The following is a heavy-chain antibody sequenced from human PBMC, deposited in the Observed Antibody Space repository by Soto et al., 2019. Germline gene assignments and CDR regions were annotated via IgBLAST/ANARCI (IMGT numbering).Heavy chain of an antibody. CDR3: ARTALVATGFQNWFDP. CDR1: GYSISSSNW. CDR2: IYYSGST. D-gene: IGHD5-12*01. Sequence: QVQLQESGPGLVKPSDTLSLTCAVSGYSISSSNWWGWIRQPSGKGLEWIGYIYYSGSTYYNPSLKSRVTMSVDTSKNQFSLKLSSVTAVDTAVYYCARTALVATGFQNWFDPWGQGTLVTVSS. J-gene: IGHJ5*02. V-gene: IGHV4-28*01.